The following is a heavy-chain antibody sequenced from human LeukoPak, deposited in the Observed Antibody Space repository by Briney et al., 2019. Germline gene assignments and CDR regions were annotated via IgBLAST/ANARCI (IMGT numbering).Heavy chain of an antibody. J-gene: IGHJ3*02. D-gene: IGHD6-6*01. Sequence: GGSLRLSCAASGFTFSSYSMNWVRQAPGKGLEWVSSISSSSSYIYYADSVKGRFTISRDNAKNSLYLQMNSLRAEDTAVHYCARPRIAARRFDAFDIWGQGTMVTVSS. V-gene: IGHV3-21*01. CDR1: GFTFSSYS. CDR2: ISSSSSYI. CDR3: ARPRIAARRFDAFDI.